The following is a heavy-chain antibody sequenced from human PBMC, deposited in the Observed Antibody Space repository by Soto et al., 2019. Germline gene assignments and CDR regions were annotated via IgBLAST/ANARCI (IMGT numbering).Heavy chain of an antibody. V-gene: IGHV3-23*01. J-gene: IGHJ4*02. CDR3: AKDGRRSSLG. CDR1: GFTFSTYA. CDR2: ISDSGGST. Sequence: EVQLSESGGGLVQPGGSLRLSCAASGFTFSTYAMTWVRQAPGKGLEWVSAISDSGGSTYNADSVKGRFTISRDNSKNTLYLQMNSLRAEDTAVYYCAKDGRRSSLGWCQGTLVTVSS. D-gene: IGHD1-26*01.